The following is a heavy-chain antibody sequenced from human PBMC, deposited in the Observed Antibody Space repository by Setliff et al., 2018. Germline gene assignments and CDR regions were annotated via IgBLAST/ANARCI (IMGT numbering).Heavy chain of an antibody. V-gene: IGHV4-59*08. Sequence: SETLSLTCTVSGGSFTTYYWSWIRQSPGKGLEWLGYIHYSGNTNYNPSLKSRVTISFNTSKNQISLKLSSVTAADTAVYYCARFYGDYRFDYWGQGTLVTVSS. CDR1: GGSFTTYY. J-gene: IGHJ4*02. CDR2: IHYSGNT. D-gene: IGHD4-17*01. CDR3: ARFYGDYRFDY.